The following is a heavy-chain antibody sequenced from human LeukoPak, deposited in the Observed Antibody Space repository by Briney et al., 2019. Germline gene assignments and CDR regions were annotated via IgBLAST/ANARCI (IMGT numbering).Heavy chain of an antibody. CDR2: INAYNGNT. V-gene: IGHV1-18*04. Sequence: GASVKVSCKASGYAFTSYGISWVRQAPGQGLEWMGWINAYNGNTDYAQKLQGRVTMTTDTSTSTAYMELRSLRSDDTAVYYCARELITMVRGVIVHSYYYGMDVWGKGTTVTVSS. CDR1: GYAFTSYG. J-gene: IGHJ6*04. CDR3: ARELITMVRGVIVHSYYYGMDV. D-gene: IGHD3-10*01.